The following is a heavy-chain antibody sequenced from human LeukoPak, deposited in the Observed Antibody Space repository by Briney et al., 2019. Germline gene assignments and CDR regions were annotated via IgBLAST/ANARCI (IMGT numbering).Heavy chain of an antibody. CDR3: AKGQRYCSGGSCVLYYFDY. Sequence: GGSLRLSCAASGFTFSSYAMSWVCQAPGKGLEWVSAISGSGGSTYYADSVKGRFTISRDNSKNTLYLQMNSLRAEDTAVYYCAKGQRYCSGGSCVLYYFDYWGQGTLVTVSS. J-gene: IGHJ4*02. CDR1: GFTFSSYA. V-gene: IGHV3-23*01. D-gene: IGHD2-15*01. CDR2: ISGSGGST.